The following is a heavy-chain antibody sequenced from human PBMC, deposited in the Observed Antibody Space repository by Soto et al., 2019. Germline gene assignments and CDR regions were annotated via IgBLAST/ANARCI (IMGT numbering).Heavy chain of an antibody. V-gene: IGHV1-18*01. CDR1: GYTFTSYG. D-gene: IGHD6-13*01. CDR3: ARAPDKGSAGTHLPDY. J-gene: IGHJ4*02. CDR2: ISAYNGNT. Sequence: ASVKVSCKASGYTFTSYGISWVRQAPGQGLEWMGWISAYNGNTNYAQKPQGRVTMTTDTSTSTAYMELRSLRSDDTAVYYCARAPDKGSAGTHLPDYWGQGTLVTVYS.